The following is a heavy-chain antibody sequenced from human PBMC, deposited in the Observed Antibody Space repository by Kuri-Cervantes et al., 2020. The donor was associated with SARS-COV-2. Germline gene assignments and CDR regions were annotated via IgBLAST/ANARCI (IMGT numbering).Heavy chain of an antibody. Sequence: ESLKISCAVYGGSFNNYYWSWIRQPPGKELEWIGEINHSGGTNHNPSLKSRVIISADTSKNQFSLKMRSVTAADTAVYYCARGLVAVVPSPVLGLGPHYYSYHVDVWGHGTTVTVSS. CDR1: GGSFNNYY. CDR2: INHSGGT. D-gene: IGHD2-2*01. J-gene: IGHJ6*02. CDR3: ARGLVAVVPSPVLGLGPHYYSYHVDV. V-gene: IGHV4-34*01.